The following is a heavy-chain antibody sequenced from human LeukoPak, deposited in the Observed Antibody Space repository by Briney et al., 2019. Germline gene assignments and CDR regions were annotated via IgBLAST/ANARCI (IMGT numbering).Heavy chain of an antibody. CDR2: IYYSGST. CDR1: GGSISSYY. V-gene: IGHV4-59*01. CDR3: EAGSTYYYYMDV. Sequence: TSETLSLTCTVSGGSISSYYWSWIRQPPGKGLEWIGYIYYSGSTNYNPSLKSRVTISVDTSKNQFSLKLSSVTAADTAVYYCEAGSTYYYYMDVWGKGTTVTVSS. D-gene: IGHD3-10*01. J-gene: IGHJ6*03.